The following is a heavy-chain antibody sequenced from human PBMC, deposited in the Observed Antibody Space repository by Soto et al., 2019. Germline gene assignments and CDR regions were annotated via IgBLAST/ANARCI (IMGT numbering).Heavy chain of an antibody. CDR2: IKSKTDGGTT. V-gene: IGHV3-15*07. CDR3: TTDPVTMIVVVPSSG. J-gene: IGHJ4*02. D-gene: IGHD3-22*01. Sequence: GSLRLSCAASGFTFSSYGMHWVRQAPGKGLEWVGRIKSKTDGGTTDYAAPVKGRFTISRDDSKNTLYLQMNSLKTEDTAVYYCTTDPVTMIVVVPSSGWGQGT. CDR1: GFTFSSYG.